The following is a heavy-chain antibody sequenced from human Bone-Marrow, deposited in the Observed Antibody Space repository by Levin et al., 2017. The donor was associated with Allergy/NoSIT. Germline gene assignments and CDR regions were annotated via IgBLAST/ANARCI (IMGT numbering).Heavy chain of an antibody. CDR3: ARGGYSSYLNWFDS. J-gene: IGHJ5*01. D-gene: IGHD6-13*01. CDR2: IYHSGST. V-gene: IGHV4-38-2*01. Sequence: PSETLSLTCAVSGYSISSGYYWGWIRQPPGKGLEWIGSIYHSGSTYCSPSLKSRVTISVDTSKNQFSLKLSSVTAADTAVYYCARGGYSSYLNWFDSWGQGTQVAVSS. CDR1: GYSISSGYY.